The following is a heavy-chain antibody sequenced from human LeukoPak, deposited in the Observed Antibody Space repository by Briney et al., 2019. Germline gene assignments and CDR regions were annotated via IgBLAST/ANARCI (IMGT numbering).Heavy chain of an antibody. V-gene: IGHV3-9*01. Sequence: GRSLRLSCAASGFTFDDYAMHWVRQAPGKGLEWVSGISWNSGSIGYADSVKGRFTISRDNAKNSLYLQMNSLRAEDTAVCYCARDKRLGYCSSTSCPPDWFDPWGQGTLVTVSS. CDR3: ARDKRLGYCSSTSCPPDWFDP. D-gene: IGHD2-2*01. CDR2: ISWNSGSI. CDR1: GFTFDDYA. J-gene: IGHJ5*02.